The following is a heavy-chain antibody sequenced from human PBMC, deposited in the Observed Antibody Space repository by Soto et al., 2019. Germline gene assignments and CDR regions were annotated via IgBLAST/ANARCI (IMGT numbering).Heavy chain of an antibody. J-gene: IGHJ6*02. V-gene: IGHV4-34*01. D-gene: IGHD1-26*01. CDR2: INHSGST. CDR1: GGSFSGYY. Sequence: SETLSLTCAVYGGSFSGYYWSWIRQPPGKGLEWIGEINHSGSTNYNPSLKSRVTISVDKSKNQFSLKLSSVTAAETAVYYCARVSGSSYCGMDGWGQGSKVTF. CDR3: ARVSGSSYCGMDG.